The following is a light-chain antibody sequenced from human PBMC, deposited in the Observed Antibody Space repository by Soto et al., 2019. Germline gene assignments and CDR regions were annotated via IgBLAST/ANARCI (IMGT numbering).Light chain of an antibody. Sequence: EIVLMQSPGTLSLSPGERATLSCRASQTMTRAYVAWYQQKPGQAPRLLIYAASTLRSGVPSRFSGSGSGTDFTLTISSLQPEDFATYYCHQLNSYPYTFGQGTKLEIK. CDR2: AAS. J-gene: IGKJ2*01. CDR1: QTMTRAY. V-gene: IGKV3D-20*02. CDR3: HQLNSYPYT.